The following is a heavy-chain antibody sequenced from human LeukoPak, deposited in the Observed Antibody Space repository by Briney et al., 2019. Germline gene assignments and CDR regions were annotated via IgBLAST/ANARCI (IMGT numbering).Heavy chain of an antibody. D-gene: IGHD1/OR15-1a*01. CDR3: ARGTYLVGFDY. CDR1: GFTFSSYA. V-gene: IGHV3-23*01. Sequence: GGSLRLSRAASGFTFSSYAKIWARQAPGKGLGWVSTISGSGDGTYYADSVKGRFTISRDNSKNTLYLQMNSLRAEDTAVYYCARGTYLVGFDYWGQGTLVTVSS. J-gene: IGHJ4*02. CDR2: ISGSGDGT.